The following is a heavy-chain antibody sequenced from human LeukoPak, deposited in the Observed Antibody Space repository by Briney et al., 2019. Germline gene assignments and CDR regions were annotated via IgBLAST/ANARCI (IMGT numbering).Heavy chain of an antibody. J-gene: IGHJ5*02. CDR3: AKDSFPFIPAAENWFDP. Sequence: GGSLRLSCAASGFTFSSYAMSWVRQAPGKGLEWVSAISGSGGSTYYADSVKGRFTISRDNSKNTLYPQMNSLRAEDTAVYYCAKDSFPFIPAAENWFDPWGQGTLVTVSS. CDR1: GFTFSSYA. V-gene: IGHV3-23*01. CDR2: ISGSGGST. D-gene: IGHD2-2*01.